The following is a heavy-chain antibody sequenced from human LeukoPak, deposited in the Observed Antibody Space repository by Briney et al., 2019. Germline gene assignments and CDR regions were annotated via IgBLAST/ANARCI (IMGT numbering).Heavy chain of an antibody. CDR3: AKGSRSYYYDSSGYYSYFDY. V-gene: IGHV3-23*01. CDR2: ISGSGGST. CDR1: GFSFSSYA. D-gene: IGHD3-22*01. Sequence: GGSLRLSCAASGFSFSSYAMSWVRQAPGKGLEWVSAISGSGGSTYYADSVKGRFTISRDNSKNTLYLQMNSLRAEDTAVYYCAKGSRSYYYDSSGYYSYFDYWGQGTLVTVSS. J-gene: IGHJ4*02.